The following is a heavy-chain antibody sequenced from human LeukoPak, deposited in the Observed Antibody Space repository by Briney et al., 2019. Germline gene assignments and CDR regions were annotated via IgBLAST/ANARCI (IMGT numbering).Heavy chain of an antibody. CDR2: IYPGDSDT. CDR3: ARYRPVRGYSNYPNWFDP. Sequence: GESLKISCKGSGYSFTSYWIGWVRQMPGKGLEWMGIIYPGDSDTRYSPSFQGQVTISADKSISTAYLQWSSLKASDTAMYYYARYRPVRGYSNYPNWFDPWGQGTLVTVSS. CDR1: GYSFTSYW. D-gene: IGHD4-11*01. V-gene: IGHV5-51*01. J-gene: IGHJ5*02.